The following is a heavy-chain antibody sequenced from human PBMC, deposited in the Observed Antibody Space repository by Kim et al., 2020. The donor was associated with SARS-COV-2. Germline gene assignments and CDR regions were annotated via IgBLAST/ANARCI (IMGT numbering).Heavy chain of an antibody. J-gene: IGHJ4*02. V-gene: IGHV4-31*03. CDR1: GGSISSGGYY. CDR3: ARIYGSGSTYYFDY. CDR2: IYYSGST. D-gene: IGHD3-10*01. Sequence: SETLSLTCTVSGGSISSGGYYWSWIRQHPGKGLEWIGYIYYSGSTYYNPSLKSRVTISVDTSKNQFSLKLSSVTAADTAVYYCARIYGSGSTYYFDYWGQGTLVTVSS.